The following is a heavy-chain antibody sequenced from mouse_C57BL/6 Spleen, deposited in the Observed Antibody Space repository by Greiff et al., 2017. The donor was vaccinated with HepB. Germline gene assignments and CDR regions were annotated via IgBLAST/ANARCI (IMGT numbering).Heavy chain of an antibody. J-gene: IGHJ4*01. CDR3: ARGYYGNPYYAMDY. Sequence: EVQLQESGPVLVKPGASVKMSCKASGYTFTDYYMNWVKQSHGKSLEWIGVINPYNGGTSYNQKFKGKATLTVDKSSSTAYMELNSLTSEDSAVYYCARGYYGNPYYAMDYWGQGTSVTVSS. CDR2: INPYNGGT. D-gene: IGHD2-1*01. CDR1: GYTFTDYY. V-gene: IGHV1-19*01.